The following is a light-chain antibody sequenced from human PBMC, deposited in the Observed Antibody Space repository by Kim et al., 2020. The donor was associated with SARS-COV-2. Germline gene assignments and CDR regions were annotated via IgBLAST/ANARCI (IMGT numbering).Light chain of an antibody. CDR1: QSISNY. V-gene: IGKV1-39*01. CDR2: DAI. Sequence: ASVGDRVTISCRTSQSISNYLNWYVQKSGKAPKLLMYDAISLESGVPSRFIGSGSGTNFTLTISSLQPEDFATYYCQESYSTLWTFGQGTKVEIK. CDR3: QESYSTLWT. J-gene: IGKJ1*01.